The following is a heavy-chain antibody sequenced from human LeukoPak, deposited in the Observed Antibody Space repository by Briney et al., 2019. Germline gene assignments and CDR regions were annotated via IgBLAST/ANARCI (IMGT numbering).Heavy chain of an antibody. CDR2: ISNDGSHR. J-gene: IGHJ4*02. V-gene: IGHV3-30*04. D-gene: IGHD4-23*01. CDR1: GFTFSSFS. Sequence: PGGFLRLSCAASGFTFSSFSMHWVRQAPGNGLEWVAVISNDGSHRYYADSVKGRFTISRDNSKNTLSLEMNTPRPEDTALFYCARDPNRLADYGGDYFDHWGQGTLVTVSS. CDR3: ARDPNRLADYGGDYFDH.